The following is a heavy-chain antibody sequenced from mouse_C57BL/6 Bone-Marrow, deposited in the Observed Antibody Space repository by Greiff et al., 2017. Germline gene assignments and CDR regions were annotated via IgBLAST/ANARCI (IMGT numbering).Heavy chain of an antibody. CDR2: IDPSDSET. D-gene: IGHD1-1*01. V-gene: IGHV1-52*01. Sequence: QVQLQQPGAELVRPGSSVKLSCKASGYTFTSYWMHWVKQRPIQGLEWIGNIDPSDSETHYNQKFKEQATLTVDKSSSTAYMQLSSLTSEDSAVYYCSRRNYGSTPFDYWCQGTTLTVSS. CDR1: GYTFTSYW. J-gene: IGHJ2*01. CDR3: SRRNYGSTPFDY.